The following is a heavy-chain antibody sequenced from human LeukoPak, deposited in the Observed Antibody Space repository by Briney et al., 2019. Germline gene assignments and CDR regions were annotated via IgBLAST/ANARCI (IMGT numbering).Heavy chain of an antibody. CDR2: INPSSGGT. CDR1: GYTFTGYY. J-gene: IGHJ4*02. V-gene: IGHV1-2*02. CDR3: ATAFKYGSGSYYFDY. D-gene: IGHD3-10*01. Sequence: ASVKVSCKASGYTFTGYYMHWARQAPGQGLEWMGWINPSSGGTNYAQKFQGRVTMTRDTSISTAYMELSRLRSDDTAVYYCATAFKYGSGSYYFDYWGQGTLVTVSS.